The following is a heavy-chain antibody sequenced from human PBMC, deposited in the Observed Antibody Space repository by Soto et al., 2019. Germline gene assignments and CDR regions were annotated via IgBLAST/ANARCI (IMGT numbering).Heavy chain of an antibody. Sequence: SETLSLTCTVSGGSISSYYWSWIRQPPGKGLEWIGYIYYSGSTNYNPSLKSRVTISVDTSKNQFSLKLSSVTAADTAVYYCARDRVQIWSGRFYYYGMDVWGQGTTVTVSS. D-gene: IGHD3-10*01. CDR3: ARDRVQIWSGRFYYYGMDV. J-gene: IGHJ6*02. CDR1: GGSISSYY. V-gene: IGHV4-59*01. CDR2: IYYSGST.